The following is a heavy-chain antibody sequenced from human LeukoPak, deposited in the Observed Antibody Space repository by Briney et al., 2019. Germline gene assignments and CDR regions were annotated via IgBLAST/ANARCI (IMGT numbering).Heavy chain of an antibody. Sequence: GGSLRLPCAASGFQFSRHWIHWVRQIPGKGLVWVSRTKSDGSRSDYADIVRGRFTISRDNAKNTLYLQMNTLRVEDTAVYYCTRDLMDYDVSTGLHHYYMDVWGQGTTVTVSS. CDR1: GFQFSRHW. CDR2: TKSDGSRS. V-gene: IGHV3-74*01. CDR3: TRDLMDYDVSTGLHHYYMDV. J-gene: IGHJ6*02. D-gene: IGHD3-9*01.